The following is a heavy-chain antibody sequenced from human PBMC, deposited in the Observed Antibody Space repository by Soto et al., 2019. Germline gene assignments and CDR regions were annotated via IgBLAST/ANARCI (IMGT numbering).Heavy chain of an antibody. Sequence: EVQLLESGGGLVQPGGSLRLSCAASGFTFSSYAMSWVRQAPGKGLEWVSAISGSGGSTYYADSVKGRFTISRDNSKNTLYLQMNSLRAEDTAVYYCAKKHRAPGGTMIVVVTPGYFDYWGQGTLVTVSS. CDR1: GFTFSSYA. CDR2: ISGSGGST. CDR3: AKKHRAPGGTMIVVVTPGYFDY. D-gene: IGHD3-22*01. V-gene: IGHV3-23*01. J-gene: IGHJ4*02.